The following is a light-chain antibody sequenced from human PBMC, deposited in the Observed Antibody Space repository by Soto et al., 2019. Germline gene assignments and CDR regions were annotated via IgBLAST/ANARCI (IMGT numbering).Light chain of an antibody. Sequence: QSALTQPASVSGSPGQSITLSCTGTSSDVGGYNYVSWYQQHPGKAPKLMIYDVSNRPSGVSNRFSGSKSGNTASLTISGLQAEDEADDYCSSYTSSSTLVFGGGTKLTVI. CDR3: SSYTSSSTLV. CDR2: DVS. CDR1: SSDVGGYNY. V-gene: IGLV2-14*01. J-gene: IGLJ2*01.